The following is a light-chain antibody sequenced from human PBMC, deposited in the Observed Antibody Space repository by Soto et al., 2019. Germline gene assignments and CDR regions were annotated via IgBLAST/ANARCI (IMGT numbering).Light chain of an antibody. Sequence: IVLTQSPATLSLSPGKRATLSCRASQNISNYLIWYQQKPGQAPRLLIYDVSNRATGIPARFSGTGSATDFTLTISRLEPEDFAVYYCQQYGTSPPLTFGGGTRLEIK. V-gene: IGKV3-20*01. CDR2: DVS. CDR3: QQYGTSPPLT. CDR1: QNISNY. J-gene: IGKJ5*01.